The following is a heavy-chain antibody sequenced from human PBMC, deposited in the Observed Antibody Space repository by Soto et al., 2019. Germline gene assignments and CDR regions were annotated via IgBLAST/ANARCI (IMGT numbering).Heavy chain of an antibody. Sequence: EVQLLDSGGGLVQPGGSLRLSCAASGFTFSNYAMTWVRQGPGKGLEWVSGISGSGGRSYYADSVKGRFTISRDNSKSTLSLQMNSLRAEDTAVYYCAKAYFVWSSEQPYYFDYGGQGTLFTVSS. J-gene: IGHJ4*02. D-gene: IGHD3-16*01. CDR1: GFTFSNYA. V-gene: IGHV3-23*01. CDR3: AKAYFVWSSEQPYYFDY. CDR2: ISGSGGRS.